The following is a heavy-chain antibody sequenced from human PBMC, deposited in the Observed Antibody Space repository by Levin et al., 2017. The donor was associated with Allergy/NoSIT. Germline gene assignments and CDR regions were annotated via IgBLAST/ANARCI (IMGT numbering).Heavy chain of an antibody. J-gene: IGHJ4*02. CDR3: ARDRGAQHWEYYFDF. V-gene: IGHV3-30-3*01. CDR2: ISHDGSSK. CDR1: GFTFSDYT. Sequence: GESLKISCAASGFTFSDYTMHWVRKAPGKGLEWMAVISHDGSSKYYADSVTGRFTISRDNSKNTLHLQMNSLSSEDTAVYYCARDRGAQHWEYYFDFWGQGTLVTVSS. D-gene: IGHD3-10*01.